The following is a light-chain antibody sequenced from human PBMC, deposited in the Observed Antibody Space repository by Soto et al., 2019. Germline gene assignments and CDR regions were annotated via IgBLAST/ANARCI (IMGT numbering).Light chain of an antibody. CDR3: ETWDSNTHTV. CDR1: SGHSSYI. CDR2: LDGSGSY. V-gene: IGLV4-60*02. Sequence: QSVLTQSSSASASLGSSVKLTCTLSSGHSSYIIECHQQQPGKAPRYLMKLDGSGSYNKGSVVPDRFSGSSYRADRYLTISNLQFEDEADYYCETWDSNTHTVFGGGTKLTVL. J-gene: IGLJ3*02.